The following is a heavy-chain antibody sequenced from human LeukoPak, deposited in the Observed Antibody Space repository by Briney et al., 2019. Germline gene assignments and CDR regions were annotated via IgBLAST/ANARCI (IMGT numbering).Heavy chain of an antibody. CDR3: ARDHRRLRSLDY. D-gene: IGHD5-12*01. J-gene: IGHJ4*01. Sequence: SAKVSCKASGGTFSSYAISWVRQAPGQGLEWMGGIIPIFGTANYAQKFQGRVTITADESTSTAYMELSSLRSEDTAVYYCARDHRRLRSLDYWGQRTIPTVSS. CDR1: GGTFSSYA. CDR2: IIPIFGTA. V-gene: IGHV1-69*13.